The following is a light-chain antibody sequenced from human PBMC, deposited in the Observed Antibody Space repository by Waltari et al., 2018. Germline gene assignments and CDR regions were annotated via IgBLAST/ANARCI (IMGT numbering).Light chain of an antibody. V-gene: IGKV3-20*01. J-gene: IGKJ1*01. CDR3: QHYVRLPAT. CDR1: VCVGGA. Sequence: SCGASVCVGGALAWNQQKPGQAPWFVVYGASNRATGIPDGFSGSGSGKDFSLTISRLEPEDVAVYLCQHYVRLPATFGQGTKVEIK. CDR2: GAS.